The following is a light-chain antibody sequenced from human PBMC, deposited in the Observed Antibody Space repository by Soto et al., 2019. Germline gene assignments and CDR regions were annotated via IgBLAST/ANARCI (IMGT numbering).Light chain of an antibody. CDR2: AAS. J-gene: IGKJ1*01. CDR1: QGISNY. Sequence: DIQMTQSPSSLSASVGDRVTITCRASQGISNYLAWYQQKPGKVPKLLIYAASTLQSGVPSRFSGSGSGTDFTLTISRLQPEDVPTYYCQKYNSAPRTFGQGTKVEIK. V-gene: IGKV1-27*01. CDR3: QKYNSAPRT.